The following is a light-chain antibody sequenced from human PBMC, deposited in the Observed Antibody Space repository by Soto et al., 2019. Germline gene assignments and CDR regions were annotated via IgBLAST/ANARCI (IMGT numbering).Light chain of an antibody. CDR1: QDISNY. V-gene: IGKV1-33*01. CDR2: YAS. Sequence: DIPMTQSPSSLSASVGDRVTITCQASQDISNYLNWYQQKPGKAPKLLIYYASNLKTGVSSRFSGSGSGTHFTFIITSLQSEDVASYYCQHSDNLPLTFGGGTKVEI. CDR3: QHSDNLPLT. J-gene: IGKJ4*01.